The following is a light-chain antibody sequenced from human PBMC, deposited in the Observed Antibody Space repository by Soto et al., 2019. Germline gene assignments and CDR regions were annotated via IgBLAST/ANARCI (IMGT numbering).Light chain of an antibody. CDR3: QHYTQWSLT. Sequence: EIVMTQSPATLSVSPGGGATLSSRASQNVDSNLAWFQQKPGQAPRLLIYGASTRATDIPARFSGSGSGTEFTLTISSLQSEDFAVYYCQHYTQWSLTFGGGTKVDIK. V-gene: IGKV3-15*01. CDR2: GAS. J-gene: IGKJ4*01. CDR1: QNVDSN.